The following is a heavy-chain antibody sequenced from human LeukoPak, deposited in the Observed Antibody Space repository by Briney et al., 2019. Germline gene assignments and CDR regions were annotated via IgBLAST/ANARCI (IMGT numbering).Heavy chain of an antibody. CDR3: TRDSGTYNWFDP. CDR2: IDKKDKGYATAT. Sequence: GGSLKLSCAASGFTFSGSAIHWVRQSSGKGLEWVGQIDKKDKGYATATAYAASVKGRFTISRDDSINAAYLQMKSLKTEDTALYYCTRDSGTYNWFDPWGQGTLVTVSS. D-gene: IGHD1-26*01. V-gene: IGHV3-73*01. CDR1: GFTFSGSA. J-gene: IGHJ5*02.